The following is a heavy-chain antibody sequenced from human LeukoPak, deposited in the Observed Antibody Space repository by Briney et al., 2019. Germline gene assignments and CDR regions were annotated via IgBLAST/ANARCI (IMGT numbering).Heavy chain of an antibody. CDR3: ARDNRGSNTFDL. J-gene: IGHJ2*01. D-gene: IGHD4/OR15-4a*01. CDR1: GGSFSDYY. Sequence: SETLSLTCTVSGGSFSDYYWNWIRQPPGKGLEWIGYIYYTGSTNYNPSLKSRATISVDTSRDQFSLKLTSVTAADTAVYYCARDNRGSNTFDLWGRSTLSLSPQ. V-gene: IGHV4-59*01. CDR2: IYYTGST.